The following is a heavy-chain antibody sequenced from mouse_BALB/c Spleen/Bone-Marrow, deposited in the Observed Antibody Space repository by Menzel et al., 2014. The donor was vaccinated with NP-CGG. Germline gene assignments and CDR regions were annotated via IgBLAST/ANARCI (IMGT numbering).Heavy chain of an antibody. CDR3: ARPPYDGPDY. CDR2: ISSGGSYT. V-gene: IGHV5-6*02. D-gene: IGHD2-3*01. J-gene: IGHJ2*01. CDR1: GFTFSSYG. Sequence: DVMLVESGGDLVKPGGSLKLSCAASGFTFSSYGMSWVRQTPDKRLEWVATISSGGSYTYYPDSVKGRFTISRDNAKNTLYLQMSSLKSEDTAMYYCARPPYDGPDYWGQGTTLTVSS.